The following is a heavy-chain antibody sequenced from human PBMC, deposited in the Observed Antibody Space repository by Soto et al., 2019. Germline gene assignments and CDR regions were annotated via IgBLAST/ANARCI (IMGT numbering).Heavy chain of an antibody. J-gene: IGHJ4*02. CDR2: IYYSGST. Sequence: SETLSLTCTVSGGSVSSGSYYWSWIRQPPGKGLEWIGYIYYSGSTNYNPSLKSRDTISVDTSKNQFSLKLSSVTAADTAVYYCARGYSSSSNDYWGQGTLVTVSS. V-gene: IGHV4-61*01. D-gene: IGHD6-13*01. CDR3: ARGYSSSSNDY. CDR1: GGSVSSGSYY.